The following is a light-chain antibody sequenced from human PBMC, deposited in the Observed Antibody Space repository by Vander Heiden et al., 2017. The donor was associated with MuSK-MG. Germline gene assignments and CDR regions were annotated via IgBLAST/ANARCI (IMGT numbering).Light chain of an antibody. CDR1: ALPKQY. CDR3: QSLDRSGKFVV. J-gene: IGLJ2*01. Sequence: SYELTQPPSVSVSPGPTARITGSGDALPKQYAYWYQQRPGQAPVMVMKKDTERPSGITERFSGSRSGTTVTLTISGVQAEDEANYHCQSLDRSGKFVVFGGGTKLTVL. CDR2: KDT. V-gene: IGLV3-25*03.